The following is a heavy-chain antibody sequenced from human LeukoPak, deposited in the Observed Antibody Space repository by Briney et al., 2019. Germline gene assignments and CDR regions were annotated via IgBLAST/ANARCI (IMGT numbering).Heavy chain of an antibody. CDR1: GGTFSSYA. Sequence: SVRVSCKASGGTFSSYAISWVRQAPGQGLEWMGRIIPILGIANYAQKFQGRVTITADKSTSTAYMELSSLRSEDTAVYYCARGQQWPSRPFDYWGQGTLVTVSS. D-gene: IGHD6-19*01. CDR2: IIPILGIA. J-gene: IGHJ4*02. V-gene: IGHV1-69*04. CDR3: ARGQQWPSRPFDY.